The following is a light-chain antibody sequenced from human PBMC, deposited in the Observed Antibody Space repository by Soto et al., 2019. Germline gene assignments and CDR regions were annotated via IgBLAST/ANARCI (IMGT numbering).Light chain of an antibody. CDR1: QSVGTY. CDR2: DAS. V-gene: IGKV3-15*01. J-gene: IGKJ5*01. CDR3: QQDNKWPPVT. Sequence: EIVLRQSPATLSLSPGERATLSCRASQSVGTYLAWYQQKPGQAPRLLIYDASTRAAGVPDRFSGSGSGTDFTLTINNVQAEDSAVYYCQQDNKWPPVTFGQGTRVEIK.